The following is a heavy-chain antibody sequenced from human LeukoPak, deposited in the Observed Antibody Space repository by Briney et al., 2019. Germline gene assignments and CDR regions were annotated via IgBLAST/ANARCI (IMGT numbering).Heavy chain of an antibody. Sequence: PGGSLRLSCAASGFTFSSYAMSWVRQAPGKGLEWVSAISGSGGSTYYADSVKGRFTISRDNSKNTLYLQMNSLRAEDTAVYYCAKGHDRAAAGPDWLAPWGQGTLVTVSS. D-gene: IGHD6-13*01. V-gene: IGHV3-23*01. CDR1: GFTFSSYA. CDR3: AKGHDRAAAGPDWLAP. CDR2: ISGSGGST. J-gene: IGHJ5*02.